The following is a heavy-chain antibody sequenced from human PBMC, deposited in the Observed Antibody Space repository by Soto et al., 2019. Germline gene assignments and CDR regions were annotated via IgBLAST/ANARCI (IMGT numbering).Heavy chain of an antibody. V-gene: IGHV1-18*01. D-gene: IGHD3-3*01. CDR2: ISAYNGNT. J-gene: IGHJ4*02. CDR3: ARGTTSTYYYFWSGYYFVDY. Sequence: QVQLVQSGAEVKKPGASVKVSCKASGYTFTSYGISWVRQAPGQGLEWMGGISAYNGNTNYAQKVQGRVAMTTDTSTSTAYMELRRLRSDDTAVYYCARGTTSTYYYFWSGYYFVDYWGQGTLVTVSS. CDR1: GYTFTSYG.